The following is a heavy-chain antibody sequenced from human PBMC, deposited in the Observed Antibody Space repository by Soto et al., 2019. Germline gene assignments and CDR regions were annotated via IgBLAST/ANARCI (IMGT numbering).Heavy chain of an antibody. V-gene: IGHV4-4*02. CDR2: IYRTGST. D-gene: IGHD1-7*01. CDR3: ASRDPGTSVDY. CDR1: GCSFTSNNW. J-gene: IGHJ4*02. Sequence: ETLSLTCAVSGCSFTSNNWWTWVRQPPGQGLEWIGEIYRTGSTNYNPSLKSRVTISLDKSENQFSLKVTSLTAADTAVYYCASRDPGTSVDYWGKGTLVTVSS.